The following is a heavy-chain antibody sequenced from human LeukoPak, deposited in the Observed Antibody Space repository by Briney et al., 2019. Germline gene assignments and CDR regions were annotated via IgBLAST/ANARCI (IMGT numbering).Heavy chain of an antibody. V-gene: IGHV3-21*04. J-gene: IGHJ6*02. CDR2: ISDSSSYK. CDR1: GFTFSSYT. Sequence: GGSLRLSCAASGFTFSSYTMNWVRQASGKGLEWASSISDSSSYKYYADSVKGRFTISRDNSKNTLYLQMNSLRAEDTAVYYCARVDYYGSGKDYGMDVWGQGTTVTVSS. D-gene: IGHD3-10*01. CDR3: ARVDYYGSGKDYGMDV.